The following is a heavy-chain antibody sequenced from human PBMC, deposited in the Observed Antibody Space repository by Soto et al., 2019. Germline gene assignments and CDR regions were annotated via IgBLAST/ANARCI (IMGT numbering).Heavy chain of an antibody. J-gene: IGHJ6*02. Sequence: EVQLVESGGGLVQPGGSLRLSCTASGFTVSSSEMNWVRQAPGKGLEWVSYINEDGTTFYADSVKGRFTISRDSADNSLFLQMSSLRADDTAVYYCSRDKGERVAYGMDVWGQGTTVTVSS. V-gene: IGHV3-48*03. CDR3: SRDKGERVAYGMDV. CDR1: GFTVSSSE. CDR2: INEDGTT. D-gene: IGHD1-26*01.